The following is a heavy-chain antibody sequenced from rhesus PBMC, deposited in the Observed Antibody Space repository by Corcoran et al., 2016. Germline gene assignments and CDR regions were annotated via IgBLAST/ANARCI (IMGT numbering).Heavy chain of an antibody. Sequence: QVQLQESGPGLVKPSETLSLTCAVSGGSISSSNWWRWIRPPPGQGLEWIVNIGGSSGSTYYNPSLKSRVTISKDTSKNQFSLKLSSVTAADTAVYYCARLSYSSWSYFDYWGQGVLVTVSS. D-gene: IGHD6-13*01. CDR2: IGGSSGST. V-gene: IGHV4-65*02. CDR3: ARLSYSSWSYFDY. J-gene: IGHJ4*01. CDR1: GGSISSSNW.